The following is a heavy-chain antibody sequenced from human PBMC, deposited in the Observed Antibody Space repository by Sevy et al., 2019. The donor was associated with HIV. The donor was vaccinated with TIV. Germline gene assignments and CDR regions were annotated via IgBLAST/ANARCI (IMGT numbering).Heavy chain of an antibody. V-gene: IGHV4-30-4*01. J-gene: IGHJ4*02. CDR1: GGSISSGDYY. D-gene: IGHD1-26*01. CDR2: IYYSGST. Sequence: SETLSLTCTVSGGSISSGDYYWSWIRQPPGQGLEWIGYIYYSGSTYYNPSLKSRVTISVDTSKNQFSLKLSSVTAADTAVYYCARAIGGSYHYAALDYWGQGTLVTVSS. CDR3: ARAIGGSYHYAALDY.